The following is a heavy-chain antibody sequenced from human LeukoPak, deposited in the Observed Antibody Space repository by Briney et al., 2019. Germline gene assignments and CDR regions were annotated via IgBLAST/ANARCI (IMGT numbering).Heavy chain of an antibody. CDR2: INTNTGNP. V-gene: IGHV7-4-1*02. Sequence: ASVKVSCKASGYTFTSYAMNWVRQAHGQGLEWMGWINTNTGNPTYAQGFTGRFVFSLDTSVSTAYLQISSLKAEDTAVYYCVRVTYYYDSSGYYEVDYWGQGTLVTVSS. D-gene: IGHD3-22*01. CDR3: VRVTYYYDSSGYYEVDY. CDR1: GYTFTSYA. J-gene: IGHJ4*02.